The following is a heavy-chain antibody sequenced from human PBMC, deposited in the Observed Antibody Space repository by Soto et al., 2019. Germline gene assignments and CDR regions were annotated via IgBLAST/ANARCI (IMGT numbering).Heavy chain of an antibody. D-gene: IGHD1-26*01. CDR1: GGSMSNSYYY. V-gene: IGHV4-30-4*01. Sequence: SETLSLTCTVSGGSMSNSYYYWSWVRQTPGKGLEWIGHVFHNGRTYYNPSLKGRVGILVDTSRNQFSLNLNSMTVADAAVYYCARWVDVSLEFFDSWGQGIQVTLSS. J-gene: IGHJ4*02. CDR2: VFHNGRT. CDR3: ARWVDVSLEFFDS.